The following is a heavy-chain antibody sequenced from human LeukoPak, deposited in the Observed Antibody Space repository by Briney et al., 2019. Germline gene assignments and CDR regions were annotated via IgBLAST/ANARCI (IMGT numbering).Heavy chain of an antibody. D-gene: IGHD4-17*01. CDR1: GGSISSYY. Sequence: PSETLSLTCTVSGGSISSYYWSWIRQPPGKGLEWIGYIYYSGSTNYNPSLKSRVTISVDTSKNQFSLKLSSVTAADTAVYYCARWYGDCFDYWGQGTLVTVSS. CDR3: ARWYGDCFDY. J-gene: IGHJ4*02. CDR2: IYYSGST. V-gene: IGHV4-59*08.